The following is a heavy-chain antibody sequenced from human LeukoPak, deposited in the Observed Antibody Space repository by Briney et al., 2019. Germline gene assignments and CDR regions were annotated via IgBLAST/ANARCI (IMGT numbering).Heavy chain of an antibody. V-gene: IGHV3-23*01. J-gene: IGHJ5*02. D-gene: IGHD6-13*01. CDR3: AKIGRSSSWSKVGWFDP. Sequence: PGGSLRLSCAASGFTFSSYAMSWVRQAPGKGLEWVSAISGSGGSTYYADSVKGRFTISRDNSKNTLYLQMNSLRAEDTAVYYWAKIGRSSSWSKVGWFDPWGQGTLVTVSS. CDR1: GFTFSSYA. CDR2: ISGSGGST.